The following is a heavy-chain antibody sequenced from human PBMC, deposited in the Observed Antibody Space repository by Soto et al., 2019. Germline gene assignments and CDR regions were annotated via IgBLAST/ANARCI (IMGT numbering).Heavy chain of an antibody. V-gene: IGHV1-18*01. J-gene: IGHJ6*02. D-gene: IGHD2-21*02. CDR3: ARRVVTPPYYYGMDF. CDR1: GYTFTSYG. CDR2: ISAYNGNT. Sequence: ASVKVSCKASGYTFTSYGISWVRQAPGQGLEWMGWISAYNGNTNYAQKLQGRVTMTTDTSTSTAYMELRSLRSDDTAVYYCARRVVTPPYYYGMDFWGQGTTVTVSS.